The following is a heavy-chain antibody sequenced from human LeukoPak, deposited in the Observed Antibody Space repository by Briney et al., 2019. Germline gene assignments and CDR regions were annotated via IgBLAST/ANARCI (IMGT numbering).Heavy chain of an antibody. CDR1: GYFFTGYY. V-gene: IGHV1-2*02. CDR2: INPNSGDT. Sequence: ASVKVSCTASGYFFTGYYMHWVRHAPGQGLEWMGWINPNSGDTKYAQNFQGRVTMTRDLSISTAYMDLTRLRSGDTAVYYCARGLDFGYTDVVPFDFWGQGTLVTVSS. J-gene: IGHJ4*02. D-gene: IGHD5-18*01. CDR3: ARGLDFGYTDVVPFDF.